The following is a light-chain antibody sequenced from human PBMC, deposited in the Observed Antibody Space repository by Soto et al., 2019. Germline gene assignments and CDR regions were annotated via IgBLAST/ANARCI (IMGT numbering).Light chain of an antibody. V-gene: IGLV6-57*01. CDR1: SGSIASSY. Sequence: NFMLTQPHSMSESPGKTVTISCTRSSGSIASSYVQWYQQRPGSSPRIVIYEDDQRSSGVSDRFSGSIDRSSNSASLTISGLKSEDEADYYCQSYDSDTVIFGGGTKLTVL. CDR3: QSYDSDTVI. J-gene: IGLJ2*01. CDR2: EDD.